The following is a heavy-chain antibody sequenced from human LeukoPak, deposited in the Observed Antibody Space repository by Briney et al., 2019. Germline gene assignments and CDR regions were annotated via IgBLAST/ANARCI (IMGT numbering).Heavy chain of an antibody. CDR3: AKDLTSGSHPAEDAFDT. CDR2: ISWNSGSI. J-gene: IGHJ3*02. V-gene: IGHV3-9*01. D-gene: IGHD2-2*01. CDR1: GFTFDDYA. Sequence: GGSLRLSCAASGFTFDDYAMHWVRQAPGKGLEWVSGISWNSGSIGYADSVKGRFTISRDNAKNSLYLQMNSLRAEDTALYYCAKDLTSGSHPAEDAFDTWGQGTMVTVSS.